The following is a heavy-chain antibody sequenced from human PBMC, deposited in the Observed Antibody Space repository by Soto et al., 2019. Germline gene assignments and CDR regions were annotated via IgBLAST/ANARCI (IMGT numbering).Heavy chain of an antibody. Sequence: GGSLRLSCAASGFTFSSYAMSWVRQAPGKGLEWVSAISGSGGSTYYADSVKGRFTISRDNSKNTLYLQMNSLRAEDTAVYYCAKDAPRTAMVTGYFDYWGQGTLVTVSS. CDR1: GFTFSSYA. J-gene: IGHJ4*02. CDR2: ISGSGGST. V-gene: IGHV3-23*01. CDR3: AKDAPRTAMVTGYFDY. D-gene: IGHD5-18*01.